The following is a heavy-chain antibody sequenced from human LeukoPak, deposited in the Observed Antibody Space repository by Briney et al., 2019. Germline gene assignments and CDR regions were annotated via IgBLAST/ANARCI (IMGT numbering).Heavy chain of an antibody. V-gene: IGHV3-74*01. CDR2: INSDGSST. D-gene: IGHD6-19*01. CDR3: ARRAKGWGYYYYMDV. Sequence: GGSLRLSCAASGFTFSSYWMHWVRQAPGKGLVWVSRINSDGSSTSYADSVKGRFTISRDNAKNTLYLQMNSLRAEDTAVYYCARRAKGWGYYYYMDVWGKGTTVTVSS. J-gene: IGHJ6*03. CDR1: GFTFSSYW.